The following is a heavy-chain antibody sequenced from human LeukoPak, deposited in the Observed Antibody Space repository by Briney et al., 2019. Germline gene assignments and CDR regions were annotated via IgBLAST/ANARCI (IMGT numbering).Heavy chain of an antibody. CDR1: GFTFSSYA. V-gene: IGHV3-23*01. CDR3: AREERGAPYFDY. J-gene: IGHJ4*02. Sequence: GGSLRPSCSASGFTFSSYAMSWVRQAPGKGLEWVSAISGSGGSTYNADSVKGRFTISRDNSKNTPYLQMNSLRAEDTAVYYCAREERGAPYFDYWGQGTLVTVSS. CDR2: ISGSGGST. D-gene: IGHD3-10*01.